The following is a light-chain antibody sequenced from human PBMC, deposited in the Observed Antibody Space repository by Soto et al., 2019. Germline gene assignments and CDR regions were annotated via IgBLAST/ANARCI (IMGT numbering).Light chain of an antibody. J-gene: IGLJ3*02. CDR2: RDS. CDR3: VAWDASVNGWV. V-gene: IGLV1-44*01. CDR1: TSNVESNT. Sequence: QSVLTQPPSASGTPGQKFSISCSGSTSNVESNTVNWYQQLPGTAPKLVIYRDSKRPSGVPDRFSGSKSGTSASLAISGRHPDDEADYYCVAWDASVNGWVFGGGTKVTVL.